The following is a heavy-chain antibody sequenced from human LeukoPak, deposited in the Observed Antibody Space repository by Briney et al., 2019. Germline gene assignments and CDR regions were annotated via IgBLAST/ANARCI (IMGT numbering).Heavy chain of an antibody. J-gene: IGHJ6*02. V-gene: IGHV1/OR15-3*02. D-gene: IGHD1-26*01. CDR2: INAGNGDT. CDR1: GYTFTGYY. CDR3: ARGGWGQGGKKYGMDV. Sequence: GASVKVSRKASGYTFTGYYMHWVRQAPGQGLEWMGWINAGNGDTKYSQKFQGRVTFTGDTSASTAYMELRSLRSDGTAVYYCARGGWGQGGKKYGMDVWGQGTTVTVSS.